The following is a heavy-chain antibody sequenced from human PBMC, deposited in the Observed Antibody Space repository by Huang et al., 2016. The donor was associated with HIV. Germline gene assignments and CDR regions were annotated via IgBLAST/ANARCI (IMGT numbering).Heavy chain of an antibody. Sequence: QVQLVQSGAEVKKPGASVKVSCKTSGYTFTSYSIHWVRQAPGQGLEWMGIINPDVDSTSYAPKFQGRVTMTRDTSTSTVYMELSSLRSEDTAMYYFAREGQGYAMDVWGQGTTVTVSS. CDR1: GYTFTSYS. CDR3: AREGQGYAMDV. V-gene: IGHV1-46*01. J-gene: IGHJ6*02. CDR2: INPDVDST.